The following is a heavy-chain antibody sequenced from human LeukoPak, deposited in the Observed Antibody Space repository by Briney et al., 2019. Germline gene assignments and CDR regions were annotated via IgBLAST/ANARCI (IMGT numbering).Heavy chain of an antibody. CDR3: ARRLITMIVVVIAVPYFDY. CDR1: GGSFSGYY. Sequence: SETLSLTCAVYGGSFSGYYWSWIRQPPGKGLEWIGEINHSGSTNYNPSLKSRVTISVDTPKNQFSLKLSSVTAADTAVYYCARRLITMIVVVIAVPYFDYWGQGTLVTVSS. V-gene: IGHV4-34*01. D-gene: IGHD3-22*01. CDR2: INHSGST. J-gene: IGHJ4*02.